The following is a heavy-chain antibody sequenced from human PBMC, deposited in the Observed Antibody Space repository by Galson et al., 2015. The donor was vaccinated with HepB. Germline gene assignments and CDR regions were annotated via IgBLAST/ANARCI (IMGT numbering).Heavy chain of an antibody. CDR3: ARVHYDSSGYHTFDY. D-gene: IGHD3-22*01. Sequence: VKVSCKASGYTFTGYYMHWVRQAPGQGLEWMGWINPNSGGTNYAQKFQGWVTMTRDTSISTAYMELSRLRSDDTAVYYCARVHYDSSGYHTFDYWGQGTLVTVSS. CDR2: INPNSGGT. J-gene: IGHJ4*02. CDR1: GYTFTGYY. V-gene: IGHV1-2*04.